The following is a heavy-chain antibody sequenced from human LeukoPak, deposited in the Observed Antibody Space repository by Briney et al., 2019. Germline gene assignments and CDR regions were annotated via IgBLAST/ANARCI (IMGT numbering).Heavy chain of an antibody. CDR2: MNPNSGNT. CDR1: GYTFTSYD. D-gene: IGHD2/OR15-2a*01. Sequence: ASVKVSCKASGYTFTSYDINWVRQATGQGLEWMGWMNPNSGNTGYAQKFQGRVTITRNTSISTAYMELSSLRSEDTAVYYCARSYDSFYDAFDIWGQGTMVTVSS. J-gene: IGHJ3*02. V-gene: IGHV1-8*03. CDR3: ARSYDSFYDAFDI.